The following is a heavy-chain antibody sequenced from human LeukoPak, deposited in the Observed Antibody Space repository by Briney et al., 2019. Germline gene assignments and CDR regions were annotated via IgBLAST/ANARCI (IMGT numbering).Heavy chain of an antibody. Sequence: GGSLRLSCAASGFSFSSYAMHWVRQAPGKGLEWVAVISHDESNIDYSDSVKGRFTISRDNSKDTLYLQMDSLRPEDTSVYYCAREGYYDFWSASSAANDAFDFWGQGTRVTVSS. D-gene: IGHD3-3*01. J-gene: IGHJ3*01. V-gene: IGHV3-30*04. CDR1: GFSFSSYA. CDR3: AREGYYDFWSASSAANDAFDF. CDR2: ISHDESNI.